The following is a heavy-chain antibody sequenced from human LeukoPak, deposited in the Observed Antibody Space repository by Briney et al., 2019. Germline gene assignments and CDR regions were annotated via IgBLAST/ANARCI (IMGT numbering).Heavy chain of an antibody. Sequence: GGSLRLSCAASGFSFSSFAMSWVRQAPGKGLEWVSAITGSGSNTYYADSVKGRFTISRDNAKDSLYLQMNTLRAEDTAVYYCARDRHKYNYDSGGYPPYWGQGTLVTVSS. CDR2: ITGSGSNT. J-gene: IGHJ4*02. CDR1: GFSFSSFA. V-gene: IGHV3-23*01. CDR3: ARDRHKYNYDSGGYPPY. D-gene: IGHD3-22*01.